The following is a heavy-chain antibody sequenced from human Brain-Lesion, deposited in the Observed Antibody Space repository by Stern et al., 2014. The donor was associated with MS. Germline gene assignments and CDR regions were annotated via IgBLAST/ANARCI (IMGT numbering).Heavy chain of an antibody. Sequence: VQLVQSGAEVKKPGASVKVSCKTSGYIFTGYYIHWVRQAPGQGLEWMAWIHPNTGRTKYAQKFQGRVTMSRDTSISTAYVELSSLTSDDTAVYYCARDQRGITIFGVVTDYYYLGMDVWGQGTTVTVSS. CDR1: GYIFTGYY. CDR3: ARDQRGITIFGVVTDYYYLGMDV. D-gene: IGHD3-3*01. V-gene: IGHV1-2*02. J-gene: IGHJ6*02. CDR2: IHPNTGRT.